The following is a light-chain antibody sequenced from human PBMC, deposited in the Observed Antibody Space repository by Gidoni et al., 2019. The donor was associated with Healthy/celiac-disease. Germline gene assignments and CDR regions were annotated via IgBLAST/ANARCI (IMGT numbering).Light chain of an antibody. CDR1: QSVSSN. CDR3: QQYNNWPPYT. Sequence: EIVMTQSPATLSVSPGERATLSCRASQSVSSNLAWYQQKPGQSPRLLIYGASTRATGIPARFSGSWSGTEFTLPICSLQSEDFAVYYCQQYNNWPPYTFGQGTKLEIK. CDR2: GAS. V-gene: IGKV3-15*01. J-gene: IGKJ2*01.